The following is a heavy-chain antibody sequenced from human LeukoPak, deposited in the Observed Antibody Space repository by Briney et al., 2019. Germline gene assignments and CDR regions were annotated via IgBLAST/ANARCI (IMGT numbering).Heavy chain of an antibody. D-gene: IGHD3-3*01. CDR2: ISAYNGNT. CDR3: ARLTIIIYYYYIDI. V-gene: IGHV1-18*01. J-gene: IGHJ6*03. Sequence: GASVKVSCKASGYTFTSYGISWVRQAPGQGLEWMGWISAYNGNTNYAQKLQGRVTMTPDTSTVTAYMELRSPRSDDTDVYYCARLTIIIYYYYIDIWGKGTSVTVSS. CDR1: GYTFTSYG.